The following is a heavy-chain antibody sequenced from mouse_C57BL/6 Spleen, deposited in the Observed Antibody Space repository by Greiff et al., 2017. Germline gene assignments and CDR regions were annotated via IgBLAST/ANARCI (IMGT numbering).Heavy chain of an antibody. J-gene: IGHJ2*01. Sequence: VQLQQSGAELVKPGASVKLSCKASGYTFTEYTIHWVKQRSGQGLEWIGWFYPGSGSIKYNEKFKDKATLTADKSSSTVYMELSRLTAEDSAVYLCARHADSTKVLAGGFDYWGQGTTLTVSS. D-gene: IGHD1-1*01. CDR3: ARHADSTKVLAGGFDY. V-gene: IGHV1-62-2*01. CDR2: FYPGSGSI. CDR1: GYTFTEYT.